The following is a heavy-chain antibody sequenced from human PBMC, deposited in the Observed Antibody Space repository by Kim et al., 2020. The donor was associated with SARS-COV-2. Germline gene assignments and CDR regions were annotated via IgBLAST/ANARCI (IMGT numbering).Heavy chain of an antibody. CDR1: GFTFSSYG. Sequence: GGSLRLSCAASGFTFSSYGMHWVRQAPGKGLEWVAVIWYDGSNKYYADSVKGRFTISRDNSKNTLYLQMNSLRAEDTAVYYCARGDDILTGYSLREWWFGEFLFDYWGQGTLVTVSS. V-gene: IGHV3-33*01. CDR3: ARGDDILTGYSLREWWFGEFLFDY. CDR2: IWYDGSNK. J-gene: IGHJ4*02. D-gene: IGHD3-9*01.